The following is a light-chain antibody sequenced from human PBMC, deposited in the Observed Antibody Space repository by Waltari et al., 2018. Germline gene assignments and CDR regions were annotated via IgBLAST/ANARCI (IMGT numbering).Light chain of an antibody. CDR1: SSDVGNYNL. CDR2: EVS. J-gene: IGLJ2*01. CDR3: CSYAGSGSSVV. V-gene: IGLV2-23*02. Sequence: QSALTQPASVSGSPGQSITISCTGTSSDVGNYNLVSWYQQHPGKAPKLIIYEVSQRPSWVSTRRSGSKSGTTASLTTSVLQAEDEADFYCCSYAGSGSSVVFGGGTKLTVL.